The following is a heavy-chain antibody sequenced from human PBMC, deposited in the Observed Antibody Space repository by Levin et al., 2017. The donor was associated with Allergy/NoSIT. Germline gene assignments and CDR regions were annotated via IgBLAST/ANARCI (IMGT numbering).Heavy chain of an antibody. D-gene: IGHD1-26*01. Sequence: SCTVSGDSIRSSRYYWGWIRQPPGKGLEWIGDIYYSGTTDYSPSLRSRVTMSVDTSKNQFSLRLTSVTAADTAVYYCAREVGRSGYFDYWGQGTLVTVSS. V-gene: IGHV4-39*07. CDR2: IYYSGTT. CDR1: GDSIRSSRYY. CDR3: AREVGRSGYFDY. J-gene: IGHJ4*02.